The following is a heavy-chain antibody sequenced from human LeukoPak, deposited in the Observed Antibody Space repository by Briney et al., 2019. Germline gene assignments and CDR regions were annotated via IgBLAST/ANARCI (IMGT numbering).Heavy chain of an antibody. CDR3: ARVASSSGRIYY. Sequence: SVKVSCKASGGTFSSYAISWVRQAPGQGLEWMGRIIPILGIANYAQKFQGRVTITADKSTSTAYMELSSLRSEDTAVYYCARVASSSGRIYYWGQGTLVTVSS. V-gene: IGHV1-69*04. D-gene: IGHD6-19*01. J-gene: IGHJ4*02. CDR1: GGTFSSYA. CDR2: IIPILGIA.